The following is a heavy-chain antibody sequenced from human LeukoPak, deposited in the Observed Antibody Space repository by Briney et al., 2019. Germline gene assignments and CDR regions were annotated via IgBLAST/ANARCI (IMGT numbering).Heavy chain of an antibody. CDR3: ARARYNWNEGYSYYYMDV. Sequence: GGSLRLSCAASGFTFSSYDMNWVRQAPGKGLEWVSYISSSSGTIYYADSVKGRFTISGDNAKNSLYLQMNSLREDTAVYYCARARYNWNEGYSYYYMDVWGKGTTVTVSS. J-gene: IGHJ6*03. CDR2: ISSSSGTI. V-gene: IGHV3-48*04. CDR1: GFTFSSYD. D-gene: IGHD1-1*01.